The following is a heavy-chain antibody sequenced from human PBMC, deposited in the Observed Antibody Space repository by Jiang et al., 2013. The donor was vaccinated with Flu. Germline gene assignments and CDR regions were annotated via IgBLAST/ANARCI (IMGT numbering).Heavy chain of an antibody. CDR1: GYTFTGYY. V-gene: IGHV1-2*04. CDR3: TRGASVSSTGWYRRWFDP. J-gene: IGHJ5*02. CDR2: IDPKSGGT. D-gene: IGHD6-19*01. Sequence: SGAEVKKPGASVKVSCKASGYTFTGYYLHWVRQAPGQGLEWVGWIDPKSGGTKYAQKFQGWVTMTRDTAISTAYMELSRLKSDGTALYYCTRGASVSSTGWYRRWFDPWGQGTLVTVSS.